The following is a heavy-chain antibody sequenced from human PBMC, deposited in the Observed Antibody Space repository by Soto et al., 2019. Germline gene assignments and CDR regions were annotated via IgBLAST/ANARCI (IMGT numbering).Heavy chain of an antibody. CDR1: GGSISSSNW. D-gene: IGHD3-9*01. V-gene: IGHV4-4*02. CDR3: ASFTYYDILTGYRDY. J-gene: IGHJ4*02. Sequence: PSETLSLTCAVSGGSISSSNWWSWVRQPPGKGLEWIGEIYHSGSTNYNPSLKSRVTISVDKSKNQFSLKLSSVTAADTAVYYCASFTYYDILTGYRDYWGQGTLVTVSS. CDR2: IYHSGST.